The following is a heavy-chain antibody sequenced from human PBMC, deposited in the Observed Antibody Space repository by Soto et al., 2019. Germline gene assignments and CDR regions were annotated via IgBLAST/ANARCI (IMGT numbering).Heavy chain of an antibody. CDR2: TYYRSKWYN. Sequence: SQTLSLTCAISGDSVSSNSAAWNWIRQSPSRGLEWLGRTYYRSKWYNDYPISVKGRITINPDTSKNRFSLQLTSVTPEDTALYYCETEPGGEYSYGYYNSFFHRIYVWGQGTSVTVSS. V-gene: IGHV6-1*01. J-gene: IGHJ6*02. CDR3: ETEPGGEYSYGYYNSFFHRIYV. D-gene: IGHD5-18*01. CDR1: GDSVSSNSAA.